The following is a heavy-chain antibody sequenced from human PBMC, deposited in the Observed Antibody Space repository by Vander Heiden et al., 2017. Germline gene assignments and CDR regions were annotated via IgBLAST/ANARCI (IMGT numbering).Heavy chain of an antibody. CDR1: GFPFSSYS. CDR2: ISSSSSYI. Sequence: EVQLVESGGGLVKPGGSLRLSCPASGFPFSSYSRNWVRQAPGKGLEWVSSISSSSSYIYYADSVKGRFTISRDNAKNSLYLQMNSLRAEDTAVYYCARDGVPAAHFDYWGQGTLVTVSS. D-gene: IGHD2-2*01. J-gene: IGHJ4*02. CDR3: ARDGVPAAHFDY. V-gene: IGHV3-21*01.